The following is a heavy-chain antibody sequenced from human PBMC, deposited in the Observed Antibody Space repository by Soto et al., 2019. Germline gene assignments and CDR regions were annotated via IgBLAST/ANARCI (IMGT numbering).Heavy chain of an antibody. CDR3: TRDIGGRWAY. CDR1: GFTFSSYL. Sequence: GGSLRLSCAASGFTFSSYLMHGGRQVPGKGLLWVSRIDDYGNTIDYADSVRGRFTISRDKARNTLYLEMNSLRAEDTALYYCTRDIGGRWAYWGPGTLVTVSS. V-gene: IGHV3-74*01. J-gene: IGHJ4*02. CDR2: IDDYGNTI. D-gene: IGHD3-16*01.